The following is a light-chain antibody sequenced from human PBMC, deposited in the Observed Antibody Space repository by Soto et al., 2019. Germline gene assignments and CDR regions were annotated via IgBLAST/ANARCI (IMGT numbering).Light chain of an antibody. CDR1: QSVSTSY. Sequence: EIVLPQSPGTLSLSPGARATLSCRASQSVSTSYVAWYQQKFGQAPRLLIYDAFSRATGIPDRFSASGSGTDFTLTISRLEPEDFAVHYCQQYKTFGQGTKVDIK. V-gene: IGKV3-20*01. CDR3: QQYKT. J-gene: IGKJ1*01. CDR2: DAF.